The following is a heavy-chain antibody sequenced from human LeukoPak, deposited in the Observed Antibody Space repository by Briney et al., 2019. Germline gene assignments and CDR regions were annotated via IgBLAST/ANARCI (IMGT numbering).Heavy chain of an antibody. CDR1: GFTVSSNY. D-gene: IGHD6-19*01. CDR2: IYSAGST. J-gene: IGHJ3*02. CDR3: ARVFSSGYYGAGAIDI. Sequence: AGGSLILSCAASGFTVSSNYMSWVRQAPGKGLEWVLIIYSAGSTYYADSVKGRFTISRDNSKNTLYLQMNSLRAEDTAVYYCARVFSSGYYGAGAIDIWGQGTMVTVSS. V-gene: IGHV3-53*01.